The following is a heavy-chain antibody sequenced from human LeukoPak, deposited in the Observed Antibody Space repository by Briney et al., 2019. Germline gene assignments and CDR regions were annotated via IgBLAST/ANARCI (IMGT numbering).Heavy chain of an antibody. CDR2: INPNSGGT. J-gene: IGHJ4*02. Sequence: ASVKVSCKASGYTFTGYYMHWVRQAPGQGLEWMGWINPNSGGTNYAQKFQGRVTMTRDTSTSTVYMELSSLRSEDTAVYYCAASYDSSGYYFLLLDYWGQGTLVTVSS. D-gene: IGHD3-22*01. CDR1: GYTFTGYY. CDR3: AASYDSSGYYFLLLDY. V-gene: IGHV1-2*02.